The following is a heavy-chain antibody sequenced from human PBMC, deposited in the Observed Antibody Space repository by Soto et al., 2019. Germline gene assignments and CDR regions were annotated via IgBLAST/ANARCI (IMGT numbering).Heavy chain of an antibody. CDR1: GHSFTSYW. D-gene: IGHD2-15*01. V-gene: IGHV5-51*01. CDR3: ARHDPLGYCSGGSCYGIDY. Sequence: GESLKISCKGSGHSFTSYWIGWVRQMPGKGLEWMGIIYPGDSDTRYSPSFQGQVTISADKSISTAYLQWSSLKASDTAMYYCARHDPLGYCSGGSCYGIDYWGQGTLVTVSS. J-gene: IGHJ4*02. CDR2: IYPGDSDT.